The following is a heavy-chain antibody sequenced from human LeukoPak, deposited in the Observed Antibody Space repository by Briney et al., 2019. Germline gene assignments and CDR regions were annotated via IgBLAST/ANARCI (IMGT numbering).Heavy chain of an antibody. CDR1: GYTFTDYY. Sequence: RWASVKVSCKASGYTFTDYYMHWVRQAPGQGLEWMGWINPNSGGTNYAQKFRGRVTMSRDTSTSAAYMELSRLRSDDTAVYYCARAAVVTGSTETFDPWGQGTLVTVSS. J-gene: IGHJ5*02. D-gene: IGHD2-8*02. CDR3: ARAAVVTGSTETFDP. V-gene: IGHV1-2*02. CDR2: INPNSGGT.